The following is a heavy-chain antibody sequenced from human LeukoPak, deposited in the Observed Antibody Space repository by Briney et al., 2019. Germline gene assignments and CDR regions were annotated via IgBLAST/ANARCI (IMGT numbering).Heavy chain of an antibody. V-gene: IGHV1-2*02. J-gene: IGHJ5*02. CDR2: INPNGGGT. D-gene: IGHD2-15*01. Sequence: ASVKLSCKASGYTFTGYYMHWVRQAPGQGLEWMGWINPNGGGTNYAHKFQGRVTMTRDTSISTAYIELSRLRSDDTAVYYCARGLSCSGGSCYTHNWFDPWGQGTLVTVSS. CDR1: GYTFTGYY. CDR3: ARGLSCSGGSCYTHNWFDP.